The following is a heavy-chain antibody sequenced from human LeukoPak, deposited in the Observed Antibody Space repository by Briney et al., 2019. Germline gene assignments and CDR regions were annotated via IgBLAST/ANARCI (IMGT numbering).Heavy chain of an antibody. Sequence: PGRSLRLSCAASGFTFSSYAMHWVRQAPGKGLEWVAVISYDGNNKYYADSVKGRVTISRDNSKDTVYLEMISLRTEDTAVYYCAKGEGDPNSGSWYEYYYFGMDVWGQGTTVTVSS. D-gene: IGHD6-13*01. CDR2: ISYDGNNK. V-gene: IGHV3-30*04. CDR1: GFTFSSYA. J-gene: IGHJ6*02. CDR3: AKGEGDPNSGSWYEYYYFGMDV.